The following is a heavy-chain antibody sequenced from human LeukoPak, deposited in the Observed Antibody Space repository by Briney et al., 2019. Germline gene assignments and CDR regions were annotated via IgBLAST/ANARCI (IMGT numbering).Heavy chain of an antibody. V-gene: IGHV4-4*02. CDR2: IYHSGST. J-gene: IGHJ5*02. CDR1: GGSISSSNW. CDR3: ARHGNSYGYLERWFDP. D-gene: IGHD5-18*01. Sequence: PSGTLSLTCAVSGGSISSSNWWSWVRQPPGKGLEWIGEIYHSGSTNYNPSLKSRVTISVDTSKNQFSLKLSSVTAADTAVYYCARHGNSYGYLERWFDPWGQGTLVTVSS.